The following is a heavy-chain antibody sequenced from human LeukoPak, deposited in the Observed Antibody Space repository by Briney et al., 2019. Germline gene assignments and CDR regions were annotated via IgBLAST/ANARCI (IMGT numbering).Heavy chain of an antibody. J-gene: IGHJ4*02. CDR1: GFTFSSYW. D-gene: IGHD2-2*02. Sequence: GGSLRLSCAASGFTFSSYWMSWVRQAPGKGLEWVANIKPDGSEKYYVDSVKGRFTISIDNAKSSLYLQMNSLRVEDTAVYYCARTPYCGKTSCYTGLDYWGQGTLVTVSS. V-gene: IGHV3-7*01. CDR2: IKPDGSEK. CDR3: ARTPYCGKTSCYTGLDY.